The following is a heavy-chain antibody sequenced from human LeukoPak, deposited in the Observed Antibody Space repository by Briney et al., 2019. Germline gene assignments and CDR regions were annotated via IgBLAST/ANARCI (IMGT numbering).Heavy chain of an antibody. V-gene: IGHV3-7*01. J-gene: IGHJ4*02. CDR2: IKYDGRGK. CDR3: ARDLFSGSYQEDF. D-gene: IGHD1-26*01. CDR1: GFTLSSYW. Sequence: GGSLRLSCAASGFTLSSYWMSWVRQAPGKGLEWVANIKYDGRGKYYADSVKGRFTISRDDAKNSLYLEMNRLRVEDTAVYYCARDLFSGSYQEDFWGQGTLVTVSS.